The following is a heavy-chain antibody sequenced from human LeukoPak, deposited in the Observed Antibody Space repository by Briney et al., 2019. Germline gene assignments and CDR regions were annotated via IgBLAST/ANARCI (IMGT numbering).Heavy chain of an antibody. CDR3: ARGDFDDYGDYADAFEF. J-gene: IGHJ3*01. CDR2: IKPDGSEK. V-gene: IGHV3-7*01. CDR1: GFTFSSYW. D-gene: IGHD4-17*01. Sequence: GGPLRLSCAASGFTFSSYWMSWVSQAPGKGLEWVANIKPDGSEKYCVGSVKGRFTISRDNAKNSLYLQMNSLRAEDTAVYYCARGDFDDYGDYADAFEFWGQGTMVTVSA.